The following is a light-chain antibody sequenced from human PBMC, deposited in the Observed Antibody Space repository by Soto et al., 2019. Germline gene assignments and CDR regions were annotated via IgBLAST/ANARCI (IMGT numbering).Light chain of an antibody. CDR2: SNS. CDR3: AAWDDSLDGYVV. V-gene: IGLV1-44*01. CDR1: SSNIGSKT. Sequence: QSVLTLAPSASGTPGQRVTISCSGTSSNIGSKTVNWYQQLPGTAPKLLIYSNSQRPSGVPDRFSGSKSGTSASLAISGLPSEDEADYYCAAWDDSLDGYVVFGGGTKLTVL. J-gene: IGLJ2*01.